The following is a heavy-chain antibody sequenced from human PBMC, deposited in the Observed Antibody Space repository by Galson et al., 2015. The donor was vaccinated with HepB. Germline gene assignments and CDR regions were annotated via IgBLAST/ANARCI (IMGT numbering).Heavy chain of an antibody. J-gene: IGHJ1*01. Sequence: SETLSLTCVVYGGSFSGYSWIWIRQPPGKGLEWIGDVNHSGSTNYNPSLKSRVTISVDTSKNHLSLKLSSVTAADAAMYYCARLSGYYLTHWGQGTLVAVSS. V-gene: IGHV4-34*01. CDR3: ARLSGYYLTH. CDR1: GGSFSGYS. CDR2: VNHSGST. D-gene: IGHD3-22*01.